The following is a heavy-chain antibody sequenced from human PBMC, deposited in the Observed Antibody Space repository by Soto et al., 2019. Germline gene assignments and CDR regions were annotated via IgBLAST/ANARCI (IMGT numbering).Heavy chain of an antibody. CDR2: LIPIFGTA. CDR1: VCAFSSYA. J-gene: IGHJ6*02. CDR3: ARDRIVVVPARGNYYYYGMDV. Sequence: SAEVSSKACVCAFSSYAMSWVRQAPGQVLEWMGGLIPIFGTANYAQKFQGRVTITADESTSTAYMELSSLRSEDTAVYYCARDRIVVVPARGNYYYYGMDVWGQGTTVTVSS. V-gene: IGHV1-69*13. D-gene: IGHD2-2*01.